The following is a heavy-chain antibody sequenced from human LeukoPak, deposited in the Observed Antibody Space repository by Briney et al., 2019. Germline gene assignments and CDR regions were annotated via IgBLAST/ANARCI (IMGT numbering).Heavy chain of an antibody. CDR3: ARPSGYCSSTSCSLGYFDL. Sequence: PSETLSLTCTVSGGSITSYYWSWIRQPPGKGLEWIGYNYYSGSTNYNPSLKSRVTISVDTSKNQFSLKLSSVTAADTAVYYCARPSGYCSSTSCSLGYFDLWGRGPLVTVSS. D-gene: IGHD2-2*01. J-gene: IGHJ2*01. CDR2: NYYSGST. V-gene: IGHV4-59*01. CDR1: GGSITSYY.